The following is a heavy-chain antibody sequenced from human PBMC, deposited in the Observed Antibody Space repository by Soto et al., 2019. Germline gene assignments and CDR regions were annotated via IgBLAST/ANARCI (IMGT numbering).Heavy chain of an antibody. CDR2: IIPIFGTA. CDR1: GGTFSSYA. CDR3: AMPHSFIEYSSPRYYFDY. Sequence: GASVKVSCKASGGTFSSYAISWVRQAPGQGLEWMGGIIPIFGTANYAQKFQGRVTITADESTSTAYMEPSSLRSEDTAVYYCAMPHSFIEYSSPRYYFDYWGQGTLVTVSS. D-gene: IGHD6-6*01. V-gene: IGHV1-69*13. J-gene: IGHJ4*02.